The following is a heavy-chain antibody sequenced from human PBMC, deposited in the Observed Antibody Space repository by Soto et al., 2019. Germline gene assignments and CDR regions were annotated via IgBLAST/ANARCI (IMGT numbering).Heavy chain of an antibody. CDR2: IVPMFGTS. J-gene: IGHJ4*02. D-gene: IGHD3-3*01. Sequence: QERLVQSGAEVRKPGSSVKVSCKVTGGTSTRYAINWVRQAPGQGLEWMGGIVPMFGTSKYAQKFQGRVTITADTSTNISYMELRSLRSEDTVVYYCNRGSEYDFLSGYLWGQGTLVSVSS. V-gene: IGHV1-69*06. CDR1: GGTSTRYA. CDR3: NRGSEYDFLSGYL.